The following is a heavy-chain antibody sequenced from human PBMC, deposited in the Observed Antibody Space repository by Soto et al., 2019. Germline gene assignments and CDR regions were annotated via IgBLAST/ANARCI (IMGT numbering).Heavy chain of an antibody. D-gene: IGHD1-1*01. CDR3: VRDGTKTLRDCFDP. V-gene: IGHV4-4*07. Sequence: SETLSLTCTVSGASISGFYWSWIRKSAGKGLEWIGRISATGTTDYNPSLKSRVMMSVDTSKKQFSLKLRSVTAADTAVYYCVRDGTKTLRDCFDPWGQGISVTVSS. CDR1: GASISGFY. CDR2: ISATGTT. J-gene: IGHJ5*02.